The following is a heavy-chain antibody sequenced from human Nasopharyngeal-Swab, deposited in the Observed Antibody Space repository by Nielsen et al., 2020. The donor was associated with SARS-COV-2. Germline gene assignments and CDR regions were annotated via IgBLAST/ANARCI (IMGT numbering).Heavy chain of an antibody. CDR2: IYSGGAT. Sequence: GESLKISCVVPGFSVSSNYMSWVRQAPGKGLEWVSVIYSGGATYYADSVKGRFTISRDNSKNTLYLQMNSLRAEDTAVYYCVREGIVVSGYYYYYGMDVWGQGTTVTVSS. CDR1: GFSVSSNY. J-gene: IGHJ6*02. CDR3: VREGIVVSGYYYYYGMDV. V-gene: IGHV3-53*01. D-gene: IGHD6-19*01.